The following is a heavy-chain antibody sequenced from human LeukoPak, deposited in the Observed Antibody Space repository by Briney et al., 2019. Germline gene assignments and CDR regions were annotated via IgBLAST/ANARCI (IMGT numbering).Heavy chain of an antibody. J-gene: IGHJ3*01. CDR2: FDPEDGER. CDR1: GKTLIESS. V-gene: IGHV1-24*01. Sequence: GASVKVSCKISGKTLIESSMHWVRQAPGKGLEWMGGFDPEDGERVYAQKFQGGVTMTEEASTDTAYMELSRLRSDDTAVYYCATQMRTRDAFDLWGQGTRIIVSS. CDR3: ATQMRTRDAFDL.